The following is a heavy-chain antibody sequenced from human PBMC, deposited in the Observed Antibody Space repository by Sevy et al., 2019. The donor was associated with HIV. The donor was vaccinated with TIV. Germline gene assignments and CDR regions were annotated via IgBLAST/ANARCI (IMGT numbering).Heavy chain of an antibody. CDR1: GFTFSSHW. CDR3: ARGQLLQFLEWPSYGLDV. J-gene: IGHJ6*02. CDR2: INSHGTIT. D-gene: IGHD3-3*01. V-gene: IGHV3-74*01. Sequence: GGSLRLSCAVSGFTFSSHWMFWVRQAPGKGLMWVSHINSHGTITNYADSVKGRFAISRDNTKNTIYLQMNSLRAEDTAVYYCARGQLLQFLEWPSYGLDVWGQWTTVTVSS.